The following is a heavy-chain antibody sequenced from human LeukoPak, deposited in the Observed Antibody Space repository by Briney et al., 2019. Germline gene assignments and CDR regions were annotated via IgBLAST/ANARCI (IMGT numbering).Heavy chain of an antibody. CDR1: GYTFTSYG. CDR3: ARDYITSFGVVINGWFDP. J-gene: IGHJ5*01. CDR2: ISAYNGNT. V-gene: IGHV1-18*01. D-gene: IGHD3-3*01. Sequence: GASVTVSCKASGYTFTSYGISWVRQAPGQGLEWMGWISAYNGNTNYAQKLQGRVTMTTDTSTSTAYMELRSLRSDDTAVYYCARDYITSFGVVINGWFDPWSQGTLVSVSS.